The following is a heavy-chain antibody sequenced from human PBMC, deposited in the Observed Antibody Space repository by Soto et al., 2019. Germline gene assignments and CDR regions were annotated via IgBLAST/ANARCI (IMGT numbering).Heavy chain of an antibody. D-gene: IGHD1-26*01. CDR1: GFTFSTYA. J-gene: IGHJ3*01. V-gene: IGHV3-30*18. CDR2: ISDDGSKK. CDR3: AKQYIGTSYLWAFDV. Sequence: QAQLVESGGGVVPPGGSLRLSCATSGFTFSTYAMHWVRQAPGKGLEWVSFISDDGSKKYYADSVKGRFTVSRDKSKRTLYLQLNSLGAEDTAMYYCAKQYIGTSYLWAFDVWGQGTMVTVS.